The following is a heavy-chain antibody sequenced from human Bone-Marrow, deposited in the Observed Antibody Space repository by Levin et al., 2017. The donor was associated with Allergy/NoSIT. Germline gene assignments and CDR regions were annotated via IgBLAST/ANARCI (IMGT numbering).Heavy chain of an antibody. Sequence: SCAASGFTFSSYGMHWVRQAPGKGLEWVAVIWYDGSNKYYADSVKGRFTISRDNSKNTLYLQMNSLRAEDTAVYYCARDRQVYLEAFDIWGQGTMVTVSS. V-gene: IGHV3-33*01. CDR1: GFTFSSYG. D-gene: IGHD6-6*01. CDR2: IWYDGSNK. CDR3: ARDRQVYLEAFDI. J-gene: IGHJ3*02.